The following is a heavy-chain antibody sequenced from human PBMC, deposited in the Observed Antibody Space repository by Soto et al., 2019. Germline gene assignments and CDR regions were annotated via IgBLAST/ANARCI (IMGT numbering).Heavy chain of an antibody. CDR2: IYYSGST. Sequence: SETLSLTCTVSGGSVSSGSYYWSWIRQPPGKGLEWIGYIYYSGSTNYNPSLKSRVTISVDTSKNQFSLKLSSVTAADTAVYYCARAYSSGWYESYYYYYGMDVWGQGTTVTVSS. CDR3: ARAYSSGWYESYYYYYGMDV. J-gene: IGHJ6*02. V-gene: IGHV4-61*01. D-gene: IGHD6-19*01. CDR1: GGSVSSGSYY.